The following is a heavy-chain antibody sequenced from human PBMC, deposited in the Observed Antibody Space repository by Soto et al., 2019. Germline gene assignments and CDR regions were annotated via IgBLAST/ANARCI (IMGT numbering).Heavy chain of an antibody. CDR1: GGTFSSYT. CDR3: ARVYDSSVNFDY. CDR2: IIPILGIA. V-gene: IGHV1-69*02. D-gene: IGHD3-22*01. J-gene: IGHJ4*02. Sequence: SVKVSCKASGGTFSSYTISWVRQAPGQGLEWMGRIIPILGIANYAQKFQGRVTISVDTSKNQFSLKLSSVTAADTAVYYCARVYDSSVNFDYWGQGTLVTVSS.